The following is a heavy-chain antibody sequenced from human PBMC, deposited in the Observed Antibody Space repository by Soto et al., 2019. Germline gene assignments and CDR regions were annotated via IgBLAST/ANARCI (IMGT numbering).Heavy chain of an antibody. CDR3: VRQGNAHPRGHVDV. CDR1: SGPSSSHN. CDR2: VYYTGGT. J-gene: IGHJ6*01. Sequence: QVELQQSGPRLVKPSETLSLTCSVSSGPSSSHNWGWIRQSPGRGLEWIGYVYYTGGTSYNPSLRTXFXPSADTPTNSTSPTLHPLNVAVSAVYHCVRQGNAHPRGHVDVGGEGPTVSVS. D-gene: IGHD5-12*01. V-gene: IGHV4-59*08.